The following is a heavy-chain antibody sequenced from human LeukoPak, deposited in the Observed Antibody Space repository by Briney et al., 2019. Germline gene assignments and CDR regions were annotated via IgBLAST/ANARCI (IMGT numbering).Heavy chain of an antibody. J-gene: IGHJ4*02. Sequence: GGSLRLSCAASGFTFSSYAMSWVRQAPGKGLEWVSAISGSGGSTYYADSVKGRFTISRDNSKNTLYLQMNSLRAEDTAVYYCAKTPYYYDSRWWYSDYWGQGTLVTVSS. D-gene: IGHD3-22*01. CDR3: AKTPYYYDSRWWYSDY. CDR2: ISGSGGST. CDR1: GFTFSSYA. V-gene: IGHV3-23*01.